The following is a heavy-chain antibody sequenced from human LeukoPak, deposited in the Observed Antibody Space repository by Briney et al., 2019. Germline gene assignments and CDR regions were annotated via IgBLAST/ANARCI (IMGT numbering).Heavy chain of an antibody. CDR3: ARDWWGNDILTGDNWLDP. Sequence: ASVKVSCKASGYPFTVYSMNWVRQAPGQGLEWMGRTNVNSGGTKYTEKFQGRVTMTRDTSISTAYMELSRLRSDDTAVYYCARDWWGNDILTGDNWLDPWGQGTLVTVSS. J-gene: IGHJ5*02. CDR1: GYPFTVYS. CDR2: TNVNSGGT. D-gene: IGHD3-9*01. V-gene: IGHV1-2*06.